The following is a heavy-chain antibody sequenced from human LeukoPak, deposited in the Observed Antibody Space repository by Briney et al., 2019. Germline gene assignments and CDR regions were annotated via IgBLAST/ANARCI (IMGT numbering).Heavy chain of an antibody. CDR1: GFTFSGYG. CDR3: AKGIGYGGMDV. Sequence: GGSLKLSCAASGFTFSGYGMHWVRQAPGKGLEWVAVISYDGHNEYYADSVKGRFTISRDNSKNTVLLQMNSLRVEDTAVYYCAKGIGYGGMDVWGQGTTLIVSS. D-gene: IGHD5-12*01. J-gene: IGHJ6*02. V-gene: IGHV3-30*18. CDR2: ISYDGHNE.